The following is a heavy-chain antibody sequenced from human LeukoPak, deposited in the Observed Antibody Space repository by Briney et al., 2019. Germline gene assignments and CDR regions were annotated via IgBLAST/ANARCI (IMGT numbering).Heavy chain of an antibody. D-gene: IGHD3-10*01. CDR3: AKTTSVYGSGDDYSDATNWFDP. CDR2: IRYDGSDK. V-gene: IGHV3-30*02. Sequence: GGSLRLSCAASGFTFSNYDMNWVRQAPGKGLEWVAFIRYDGSDKYYADSVKGRFTISRDNSKNTLYLQMNSLRAEDTAMYYCAKTTSVYGSGDDYSDATNWFDPWGQGTLVTVSS. CDR1: GFTFSNYD. J-gene: IGHJ5*02.